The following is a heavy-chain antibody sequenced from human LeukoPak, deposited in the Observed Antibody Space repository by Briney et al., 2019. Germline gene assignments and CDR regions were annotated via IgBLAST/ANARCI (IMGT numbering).Heavy chain of an antibody. CDR3: ARDVSYGSGMYYFDY. Sequence: PSETLSLTCTVSGGSISSYYWSWIRQPPGKGLEWIGYIYYSGSTNYNPSIKSRVTISVDTSKNQFSLKLSSVTAADTAVYYCARDVSYGSGMYYFDYWGQGTLVTVSS. CDR2: IYYSGST. D-gene: IGHD3-10*01. J-gene: IGHJ4*02. V-gene: IGHV4-59*01. CDR1: GGSISSYY.